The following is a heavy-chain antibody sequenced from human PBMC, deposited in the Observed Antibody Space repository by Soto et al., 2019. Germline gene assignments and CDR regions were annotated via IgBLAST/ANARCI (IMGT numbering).Heavy chain of an antibody. V-gene: IGHV1-18*04. CDR2: ISAYNGNT. CDR3: AREGIAAAGFAYYYYGMDV. D-gene: IGHD6-13*01. CDR1: GYTFTSYG. J-gene: IGHJ6*02. Sequence: ASVKVSCKASGYTFTSYGISWVRQAPGQGLEWMGWISAYNGNTNYAQKLQGRVTMTTDTSTSTAYMELRSLRSDDTAVYYCAREGIAAAGFAYYYYGMDVWGQGTTVTVSS.